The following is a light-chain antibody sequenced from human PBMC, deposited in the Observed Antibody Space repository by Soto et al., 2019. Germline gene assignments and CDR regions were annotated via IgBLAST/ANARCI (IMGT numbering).Light chain of an antibody. Sequence: EIVSTQSPGTLSLSPGERATLSCRASQSVSSNYLAWYQQKPGQAPRLLVSGASSRATGIPDRFSGSGSGTDFILTISRLEPEDFAVYYCQQYGRSPYTFGQGAKLEIK. CDR2: GAS. CDR1: QSVSSNY. V-gene: IGKV3-20*01. J-gene: IGKJ2*01. CDR3: QQYGRSPYT.